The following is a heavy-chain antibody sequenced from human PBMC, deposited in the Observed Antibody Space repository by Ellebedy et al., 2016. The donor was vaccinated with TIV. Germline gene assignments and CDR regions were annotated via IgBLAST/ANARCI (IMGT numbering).Heavy chain of an antibody. J-gene: IGHJ5*02. D-gene: IGHD6-19*01. CDR2: IKQDGSEK. Sequence: GESLKISCEASGFTFSRNWISWFRLAPGKGLEWVANIKQDGSEKYYVDSVKGRVTISRDNAKNSVYLQLSSLGAEDTAVDYCARDVWGGGWAWGQGTPVTVSS. CDR3: ARDVWGGGWA. V-gene: IGHV3-7*01. CDR1: GFTFSRNW.